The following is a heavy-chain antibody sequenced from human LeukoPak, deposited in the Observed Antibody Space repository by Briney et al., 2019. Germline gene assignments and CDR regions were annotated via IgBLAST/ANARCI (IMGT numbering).Heavy chain of an antibody. CDR1: GYTFTSYG. CDR2: ISAYNGNT. Sequence: ASVKVSCKASGYTFTSYGISWVRQAPGQGLEWMGWISAYNGNTNYAQKLQGRVTMTTDTSTSTAYMELRSLRSDDTAVYYCARDAFFRGYSGYDSSYYGMDVWGQGTTVTVSS. CDR3: ARDAFFRGYSGYDSSYYGMDV. V-gene: IGHV1-18*01. J-gene: IGHJ6*02. D-gene: IGHD5-12*01.